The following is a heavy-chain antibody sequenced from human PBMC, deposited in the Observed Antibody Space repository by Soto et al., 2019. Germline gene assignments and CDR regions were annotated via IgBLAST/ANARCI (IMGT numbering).Heavy chain of an antibody. J-gene: IGHJ4*02. Sequence: EVQLLESGGGLVQPGGSLRLSCAASGFTFSSYAMSWVRQAPGTGLVWVSTFSGNSGGTFYADSVKGRFTISRDNSKNTLYLQMNSLRAEDTALYYCAKADCDGDCRVFDYWGQGTLVTCSS. CDR2: FSGNSGGT. CDR3: AKADCDGDCRVFDY. D-gene: IGHD2-21*02. CDR1: GFTFSSYA. V-gene: IGHV3-23*01.